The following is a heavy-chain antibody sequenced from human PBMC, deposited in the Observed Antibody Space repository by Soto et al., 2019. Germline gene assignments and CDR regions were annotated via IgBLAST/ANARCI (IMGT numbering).Heavy chain of an antibody. V-gene: IGHV3-53*04. Sequence: GGSLRLSCAASGFTVSSNYMSWVRQAPGKGLEWVSVIYSGGSRYYADSVKGRFTISRHNSKNTLYLQMNSLRAEDTAVYYCARGGSSWYRDAFDIWGQGTMVTVSS. CDR1: GFTVSSNY. J-gene: IGHJ3*02. CDR2: IYSGGSR. D-gene: IGHD6-13*01. CDR3: ARGGSSWYRDAFDI.